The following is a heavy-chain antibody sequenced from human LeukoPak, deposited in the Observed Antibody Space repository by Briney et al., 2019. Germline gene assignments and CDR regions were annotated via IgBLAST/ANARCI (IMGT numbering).Heavy chain of an antibody. CDR2: IRYDGNNK. J-gene: IGHJ6*03. V-gene: IGHV3-30*02. Sequence: GGSLRLSCAASGFTFSSYGMHWVRQAPGTGLEWVASIRYDGNNKYYADSVKGRFTISRDNSKNTLYLQMNSLRAEDTAVYYCARERWLRYYMDVWGKGTTVTVSS. CDR3: ARERWLRYYMDV. CDR1: GFTFSSYG. D-gene: IGHD5-12*01.